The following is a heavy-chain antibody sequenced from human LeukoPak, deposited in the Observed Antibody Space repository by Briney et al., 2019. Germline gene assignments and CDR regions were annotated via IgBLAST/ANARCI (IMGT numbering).Heavy chain of an antibody. J-gene: IGHJ6*02. V-gene: IGHV1-18*01. CDR1: GYTFTSYG. CDR2: ISAYNGNT. D-gene: IGHD3-22*01. CDR3: AREYYYDSSGYYHYYYGMDV. Sequence: ASVKVSCKASGYTFTSYGISWVRQAPGQGLEWMGWISAYNGNTNYAQKLQGRVTMTTDTSTSTAYMELRSLRSDDTAVYYCAREYYYDSSGYYHYYYGMDVWGQGTTVTVSS.